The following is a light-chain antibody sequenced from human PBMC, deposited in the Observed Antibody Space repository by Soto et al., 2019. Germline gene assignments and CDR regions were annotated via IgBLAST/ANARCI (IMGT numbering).Light chain of an antibody. CDR2: EVR. Sequence: QSVLTQPASVSGSPGQSITISCTGTSSDVGSYNLVSWYQQHPGKAPKLMIYEVRNRPSGISFRFSGSKSGNTASLTISGLQAEDEADYYCSSFTSKSSLIFGGGTKVTVL. V-gene: IGLV2-14*02. J-gene: IGLJ2*01. CDR3: SSFTSKSSLI. CDR1: SSDVGSYNL.